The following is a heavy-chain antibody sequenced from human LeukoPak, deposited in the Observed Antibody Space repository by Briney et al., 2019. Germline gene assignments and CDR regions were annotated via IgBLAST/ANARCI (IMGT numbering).Heavy chain of an antibody. D-gene: IGHD4-17*01. Sequence: VASVKVSCKASGYTFTSYDINWVRQATGQGLEWMGWMNPNSGNTGYAQKFQGRVTMTRNASISTAYMELSSLRSEDTAVYYCARGRSRYHYGDYGGDYWGQGTLVTVSS. J-gene: IGHJ4*02. CDR1: GYTFTSYD. CDR3: ARGRSRYHYGDYGGDY. CDR2: MNPNSGNT. V-gene: IGHV1-8*01.